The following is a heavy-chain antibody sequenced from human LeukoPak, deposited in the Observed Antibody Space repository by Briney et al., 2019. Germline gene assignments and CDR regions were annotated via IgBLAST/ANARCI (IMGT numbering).Heavy chain of an antibody. Sequence: PSETLSRTCAVYGGSFSGYYWGWIRQPPGKGLEWIGEINHSGSNNDNPSLKSRVTISVDTSKSQFSLKLSSVTAAATAVYYCAPHRGSSRWFDPWGQGTLVTVSS. J-gene: IGHJ5*02. CDR1: GGSFSGYY. CDR2: INHSGSN. V-gene: IGHV4-34*01. CDR3: APHRGSSRWFDP. D-gene: IGHD3-16*01.